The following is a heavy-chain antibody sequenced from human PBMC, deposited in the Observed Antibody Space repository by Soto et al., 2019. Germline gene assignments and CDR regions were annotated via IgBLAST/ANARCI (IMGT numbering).Heavy chain of an antibody. D-gene: IGHD5-12*01. CDR1: GGSISSNY. CDR3: ATGVATTEWDS. J-gene: IGHJ4*02. Sequence: QVQLQESGPGLVKPSETLSLTCTVSGGSISSNYWGWIRQPPGKGLEWIAYVFYSGHSDYNPSLKTRVTISVDTSKTQFSLKMTSVTAADTALYYCATGVATTEWDSWGQGTLVTVSS. V-gene: IGHV4-59*08. CDR2: VFYSGHS.